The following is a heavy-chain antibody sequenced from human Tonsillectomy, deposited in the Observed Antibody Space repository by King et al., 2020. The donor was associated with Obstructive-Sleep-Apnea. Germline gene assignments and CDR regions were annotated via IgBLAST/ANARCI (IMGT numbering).Heavy chain of an antibody. Sequence: VQLVESGGGVVQPGRSLRLSCAASGFTFSSYAMHWVRQAPGKGLEWVAVISYDGSNKYYADSVKGRFTISRDNSKNTLYLQMNSLGAEDTAVYYCAREITGWELPSSSFDYWGQGTLVTVSS. D-gene: IGHD1-26*01. CDR1: GFTFSSYA. CDR2: ISYDGSNK. CDR3: AREITGWELPSSSFDY. J-gene: IGHJ4*02. V-gene: IGHV3-30-3*01.